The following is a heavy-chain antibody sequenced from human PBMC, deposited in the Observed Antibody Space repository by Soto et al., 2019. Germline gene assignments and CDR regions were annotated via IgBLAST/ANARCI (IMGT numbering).Heavy chain of an antibody. CDR2: IYTSGST. CDR1: GGSISSYY. D-gene: IGHD2-2*01. CDR3: ASSARGFYCSSTSCYGYGMDV. V-gene: IGHV4-4*07. J-gene: IGHJ6*02. Sequence: KTXETLCLTYTVDGGSISSYYWSWIRQPAGKGLDWIGRIYTSGSTNYNPSLKSRVTMSVDTSKNQFSLKLSSVTAADTAVYYCASSARGFYCSSTSCYGYGMDVWGQGTTVTVSS.